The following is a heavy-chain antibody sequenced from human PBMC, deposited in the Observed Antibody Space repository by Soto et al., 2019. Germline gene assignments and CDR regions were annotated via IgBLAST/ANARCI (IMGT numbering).Heavy chain of an antibody. CDR2: IWYDGSNK. V-gene: IGHV3-33*01. J-gene: IGHJ6*03. CDR3: ARDRPLTLFSGRFYYCYYMYV. Sequence: PGGSLRLSCAASGFTFSSYGMHWVRQAPGKGLEWVAVIWYDGSNKYYADSVKGRSTISRDNSKNTLYLQMNSLRAEDTAVYYCARDRPLTLFSGRFYYCYYMYVWAQGSSVPVS. CDR1: GFTFSSYG. D-gene: IGHD2-15*01.